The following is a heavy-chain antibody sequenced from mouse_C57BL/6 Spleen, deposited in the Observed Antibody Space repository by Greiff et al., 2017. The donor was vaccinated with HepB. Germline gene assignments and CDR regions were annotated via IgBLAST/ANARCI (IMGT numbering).Heavy chain of an antibody. J-gene: IGHJ4*01. Sequence: EVQLVESGAELVRPGASVKLSCTASGFNIKDDYMHWVKQRPEQGLEWIGWIDPENGDTEYASKFQGKATITADTSSNTAYLQLSSLTSEDTAVYYCTTRQLRLRGAMDYWGQGTSVTVSS. CDR2: IDPENGDT. V-gene: IGHV14-4*01. CDR1: GFNIKDDY. D-gene: IGHD3-2*02. CDR3: TTRQLRLRGAMDY.